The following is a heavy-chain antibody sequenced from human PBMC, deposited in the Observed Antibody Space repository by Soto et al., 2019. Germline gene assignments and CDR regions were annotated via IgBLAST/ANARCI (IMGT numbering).Heavy chain of an antibody. Sequence: QVQLVQSGAEVQKPGSSVKVSCKASGGTFSSYAISWVRQAPGQGLEWMGGIIPIFGTANYAQKFQGRVRITADESTRPAYMELSSLGSEDTAVYYCARVGPLGATSYYYYYGVDVWGQGTTVTVSS. V-gene: IGHV1-69*01. CDR1: GGTFSSYA. CDR2: IIPIFGTA. J-gene: IGHJ6*02. D-gene: IGHD1-26*01. CDR3: ARVGPLGATSYYYYYGVDV.